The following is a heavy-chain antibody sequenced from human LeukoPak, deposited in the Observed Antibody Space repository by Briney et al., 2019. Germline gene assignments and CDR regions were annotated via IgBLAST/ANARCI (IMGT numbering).Heavy chain of an antibody. Sequence: GGSLRLSCAASGFTFSSYSMNWVRQAPGKGLEWVSYISSSSSTIYYADSVKGRFTISRDNAKNSLYLQMNSLRAEDTAVYYCASDGNTAFDWLLSYWGQGTLVTVSS. CDR2: ISSSSSTI. V-gene: IGHV3-48*01. CDR1: GFTFSSYS. D-gene: IGHD3-9*01. J-gene: IGHJ4*02. CDR3: ASDGNTAFDWLLSY.